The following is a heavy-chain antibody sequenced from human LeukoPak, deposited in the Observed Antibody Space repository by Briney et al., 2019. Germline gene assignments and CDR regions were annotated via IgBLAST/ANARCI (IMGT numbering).Heavy chain of an antibody. V-gene: IGHV1-8*02. J-gene: IGHJ4*02. CDR1: GYTFTSYY. D-gene: IGHD6-13*01. CDR2: MNPNSGNT. CDR3: ARWAEQLADDY. Sequence: ASVKVSYKASGYTFTSYYMHWVRQATGQGLEWMGWMNPNSGNTGYAQKFQGRVTMTRNTSISTAYMELSSLRSEDTAVYYCARWAEQLADDYWGQGTLVTVSS.